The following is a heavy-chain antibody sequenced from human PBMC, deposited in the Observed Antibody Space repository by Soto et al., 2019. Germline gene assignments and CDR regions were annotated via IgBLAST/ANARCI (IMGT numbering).Heavy chain of an antibody. CDR2: ISYDGSNK. D-gene: IGHD6-19*01. CDR3: AQVQQWLADY. V-gene: IGHV3-30*18. Sequence: QVQLVESGGGVVQPGRSLRLSCAASGFTFSSYGMHWVRQAPGKGLEWLEVISYDGSNKYYADSVKGRCTISSDNSKNTLYRQMNSLRAVDTAVYYCAQVQQWLADYWGQGTLVTVSS. J-gene: IGHJ4*02. CDR1: GFTFSSYG.